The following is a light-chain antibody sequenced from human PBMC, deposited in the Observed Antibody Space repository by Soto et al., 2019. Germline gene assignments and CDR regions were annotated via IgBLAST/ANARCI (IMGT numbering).Light chain of an antibody. CDR1: QTISRN. Sequence: DIQMTQSPSSLSASVGDRVTITCRASQTISRNLNWYQLKPGKAPKLLIYDASSLQSGVPSRFSGSGSGTDFTFAITSLQPEDFATYYCQQSYSTPPYTFGQGTKLEI. CDR3: QQSYSTPPYT. V-gene: IGKV1-39*01. J-gene: IGKJ2*01. CDR2: DAS.